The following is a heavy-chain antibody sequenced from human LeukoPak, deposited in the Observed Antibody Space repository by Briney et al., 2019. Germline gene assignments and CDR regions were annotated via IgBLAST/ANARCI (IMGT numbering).Heavy chain of an antibody. V-gene: IGHV3-33*06. CDR2: IWFDESNK. CDR1: GFDFSRYG. J-gene: IGHJ4*02. D-gene: IGHD6-19*01. Sequence: GGSLRLSCEGSGFDFSRYGMHWVRQAPGKGLEWVAMIWFDESNKYYVDSVQGRFTISRDNSKNMMYLQMNSLRVEETAVYYCAKEAQSSGRYFPEYYFDSLGQGTLVTVSS. CDR3: AKEAQSSGRYFPEYYFDS.